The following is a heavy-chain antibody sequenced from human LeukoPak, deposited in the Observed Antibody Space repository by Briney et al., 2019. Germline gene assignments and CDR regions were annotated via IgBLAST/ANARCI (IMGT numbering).Heavy chain of an antibody. J-gene: IGHJ4*02. D-gene: IGHD6-6*01. Sequence: TGGSLRLSCAASGFTFSGYAMSWVRQAPGKGLEWVSAISGSGGSTYYADSVKGRFTISRDNSKNTLYLQMNSLRAEDTAVYYCAKALEYSSSSAYFDYWGQGTLVTVSS. CDR3: AKALEYSSSSAYFDY. CDR2: ISGSGGST. V-gene: IGHV3-23*01. CDR1: GFTFSGYA.